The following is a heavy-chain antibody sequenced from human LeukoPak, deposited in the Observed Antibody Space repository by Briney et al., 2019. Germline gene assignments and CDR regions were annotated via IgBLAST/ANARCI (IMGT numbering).Heavy chain of an antibody. Sequence: GGSLRLSCAASGFTFSNYAMSWVRQAPGKGLEWVSTISGSGGGKYYADSVKGRFTLSRDNSMNTLYLQMNSLRAEDTAVYYCAKDVESGRSADYWGQGTLVTVSS. V-gene: IGHV3-23*01. J-gene: IGHJ4*02. D-gene: IGHD3-10*01. CDR2: ISGSGGGK. CDR1: GFTFSNYA. CDR3: AKDVESGRSADY.